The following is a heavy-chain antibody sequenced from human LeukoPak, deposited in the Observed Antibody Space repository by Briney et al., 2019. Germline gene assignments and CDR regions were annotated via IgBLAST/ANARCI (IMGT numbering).Heavy chain of an antibody. CDR1: GFTFGDYA. V-gene: IGHV3-49*03. CDR3: TLNLYCSSISCYAFDI. J-gene: IGHJ3*02. CDR2: IRSKAYGGTT. Sequence: GGSLRLSCTASGFTFGDYAMSWFRQAPGKGLEWVGFIRSKAYGGTTEYAASVKGRFTNSRDDSKSIACLQMNSLKTEDTAVYYCTLNLYCSSISCYAFDIWGQGTMVTVSS. D-gene: IGHD2-2*01.